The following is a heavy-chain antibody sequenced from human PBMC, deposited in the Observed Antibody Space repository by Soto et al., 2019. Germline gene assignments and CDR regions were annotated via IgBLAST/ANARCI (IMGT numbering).Heavy chain of an antibody. CDR2: MNPNSGNT. V-gene: IGHV1-8*01. CDR1: GYTFTSYD. CDR3: ARASSNYDAYYYYGMDV. J-gene: IGHJ6*02. D-gene: IGHD4-4*01. Sequence: QVQLVQSGAEVKKPGASVKVSCKASGYTFTSYDINWVRQATGQGLEWMGWMNPNSGNTGYAQKFQGRVTMTRNTSISTAYMELSSLRSEDTAVYYCARASSNYDAYYYYGMDVWGQGTTVTVSS.